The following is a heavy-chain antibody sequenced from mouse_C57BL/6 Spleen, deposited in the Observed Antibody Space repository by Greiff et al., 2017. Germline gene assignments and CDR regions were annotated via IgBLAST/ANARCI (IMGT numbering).Heavy chain of an antibody. J-gene: IGHJ4*01. D-gene: IGHD1-1*01. V-gene: IGHV1-20*01. CDR2: INPYNGDT. CDR3: ARPHDYGSSHYAMDY. CDR1: GYSFTGYF. Sequence: VQLQQSGPELVKPGDSVKISCKASGYSFTGYFMNWVMQSHGKSLEWIGRINPYNGDTFYNQKFKGKATLTVDKSSSTAHMELRSLTSEDSAVYYCARPHDYGSSHYAMDYWGQGTSVTVAS.